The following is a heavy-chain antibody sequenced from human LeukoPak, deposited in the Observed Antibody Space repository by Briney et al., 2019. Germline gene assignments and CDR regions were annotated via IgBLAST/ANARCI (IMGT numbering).Heavy chain of an antibody. J-gene: IGHJ4*02. Sequence: GGSLRLSCTASGFSFSDHYMTWMRHAPGKGLEWISYITSSGRSTDYADSVKGRFIISRDNAMNSMFLQMSSLRVDDTAVYYCTRDPDYGDPDWGQGTLVTVSS. D-gene: IGHD2-21*01. CDR2: ITSSGRST. V-gene: IGHV3-11*01. CDR3: TRDPDYGDPD. CDR1: GFSFSDHY.